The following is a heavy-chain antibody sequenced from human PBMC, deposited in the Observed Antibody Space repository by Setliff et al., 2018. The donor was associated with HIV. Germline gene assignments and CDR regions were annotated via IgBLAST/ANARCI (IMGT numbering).Heavy chain of an antibody. V-gene: IGHV1-18*01. D-gene: IGHD3-10*01. CDR2: INGYSGKT. J-gene: IGHJ3*02. Sequence: GASVKVSCKSSGYTFSNLGVSWVRQAPGQGLEWLGHINGYSGKTHFSPRLQGRLTMTTDTSTDTVYLELRSLASDDTAIYYCAREAPRYASGAFDMWGLGTMVTVSS. CDR1: GYTFSNLG. CDR3: AREAPRYASGAFDM.